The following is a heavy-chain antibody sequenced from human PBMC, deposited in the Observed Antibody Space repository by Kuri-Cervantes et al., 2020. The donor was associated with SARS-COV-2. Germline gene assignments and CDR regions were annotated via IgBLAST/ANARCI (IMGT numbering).Heavy chain of an antibody. Sequence: ASVKVSCKVSGYTLSELSIHWVRQATGQGLEWMGWMDPNSGNTGYAQKFQGRVTITRNTSISTAYMELSSLRSEDTAVYYCARGWQQQLVGDAFDIWGQGTMVTVSS. CDR2: MDPNSGNT. V-gene: IGHV1-8*03. D-gene: IGHD6-13*01. J-gene: IGHJ3*02. CDR3: ARGWQQQLVGDAFDI. CDR1: GYTLSELS.